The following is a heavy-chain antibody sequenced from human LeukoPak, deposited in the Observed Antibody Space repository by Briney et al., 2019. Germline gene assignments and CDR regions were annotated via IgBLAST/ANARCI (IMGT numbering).Heavy chain of an antibody. CDR2: IYYDGSNQ. D-gene: IGHD1-26*01. J-gene: IGHJ4*02. V-gene: IGHV3-33*01. CDR1: GIKFRNHG. Sequence: GSLGLSFGVSGIKFRNHGMHWVRPAPGKGLEWVAVIYYDGSNQYYADSVKGRFTVSRDKAKNTLYLQMDSLRAEDTAVYYCATDRNSGKYYDYWGQGTLVTVSS. CDR3: ATDRNSGKYYDY.